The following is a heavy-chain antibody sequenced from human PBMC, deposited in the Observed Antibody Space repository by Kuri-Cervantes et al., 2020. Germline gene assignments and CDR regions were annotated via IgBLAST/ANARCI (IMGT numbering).Heavy chain of an antibody. V-gene: IGHV5-51*01. CDR1: GSSFNSYW. CDR3: ARQVRFYYDSSDYYPFDL. CDR2: VYPGDSDT. J-gene: IGHJ5*02. Sequence: GESLKISCKGSGSSFNSYWIAWVRQMPGKGLEWMGIVYPGDSDTRYSPSIQGQVTISTDKSISTAYLQFSSLKASDTALYYWARQVRFYYDSSDYYPFDLWGQGTPVTVSS. D-gene: IGHD3-22*01.